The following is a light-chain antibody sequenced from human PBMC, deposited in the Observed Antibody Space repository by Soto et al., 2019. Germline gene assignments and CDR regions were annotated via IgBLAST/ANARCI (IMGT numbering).Light chain of an antibody. CDR2: GAS. J-gene: IGKJ1*01. V-gene: IGKV3-20*01. CDR1: QSVSSSY. Sequence: VLTQSPGTLSLSPGERATLSCRASQSVSSSYLAWYQQKPGQAPRLLIYGASSRATGIPDRLSGSGSGTDFTLTISRVEPEDFAVYYCHQYGSSPWTFGQGTKVDIK. CDR3: HQYGSSPWT.